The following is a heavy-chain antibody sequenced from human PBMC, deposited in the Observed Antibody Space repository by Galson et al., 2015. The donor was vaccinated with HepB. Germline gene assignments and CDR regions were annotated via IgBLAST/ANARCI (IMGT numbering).Heavy chain of an antibody. Sequence: SVKVSCKASGYTFTSYDINWVRQATGQGLEWMGWMNPNSGNTGYAQKFQGRVTMTRNTSISTAYMELSSLRSEDTAVYYCARTYYYDSSGYDQDAFDIWGQGTMVTVSS. D-gene: IGHD3-22*01. CDR3: ARTYYYDSSGYDQDAFDI. CDR1: GYTFTSYD. V-gene: IGHV1-8*01. J-gene: IGHJ3*02. CDR2: MNPNSGNT.